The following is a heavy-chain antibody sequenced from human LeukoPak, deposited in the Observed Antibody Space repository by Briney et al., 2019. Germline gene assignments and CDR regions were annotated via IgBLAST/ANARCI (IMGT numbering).Heavy chain of an antibody. Sequence: SETLSLTCTVSGGSINTGNYYWSWIRQPAGKGLEWIGRVFASGNTNYNPSLKSRVTISVDTSKNQFSLKLSSVTAADTAVYYCASTNWGWYFDLWGRGTLVTVSS. CDR3: ASTNWGWYFDL. CDR1: GGSINTGNYY. CDR2: VFASGNT. V-gene: IGHV4-61*02. J-gene: IGHJ2*01. D-gene: IGHD7-27*01.